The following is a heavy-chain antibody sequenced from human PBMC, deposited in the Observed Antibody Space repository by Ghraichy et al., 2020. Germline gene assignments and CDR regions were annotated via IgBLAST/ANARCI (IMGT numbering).Heavy chain of an antibody. CDR1: GFTFSSYA. V-gene: IGHV3-30*04. J-gene: IGHJ3*02. Sequence: GGSLRLSCAASGFTFSSYAMHWVRQAPGKGLEWVAVISYDGSNKYYADSVKGRFTISRDNSKNTLYLQMNSLRAEDTAVYYCAREGYSSGWLSAFDIWGQGTMVTVSS. D-gene: IGHD6-19*01. CDR3: AREGYSSGWLSAFDI. CDR2: ISYDGSNK.